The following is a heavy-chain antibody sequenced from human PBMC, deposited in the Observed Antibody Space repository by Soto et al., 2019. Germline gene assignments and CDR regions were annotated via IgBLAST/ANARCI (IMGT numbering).Heavy chain of an antibody. Sequence: GASVKVSCQASGGTFSSYAISWMRQAPGQGLEWMGGIIPIFGTANYAQKFQGRVTITADESTSTAYMELSSLRSEDTAVYYCARGTVVTPDYYYYGMDVWGQGTTVTVSS. D-gene: IGHD2-21*02. CDR1: GGTFSSYA. J-gene: IGHJ6*02. V-gene: IGHV1-69*13. CDR2: IIPIFGTA. CDR3: ARGTVVTPDYYYYGMDV.